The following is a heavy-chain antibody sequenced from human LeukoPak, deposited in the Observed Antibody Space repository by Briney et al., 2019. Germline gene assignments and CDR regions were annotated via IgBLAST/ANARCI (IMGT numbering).Heavy chain of an antibody. CDR3: ARDSSGHWDYYYYGMDV. CDR1: GGSISSYY. D-gene: IGHD6-19*01. Sequence: EPSETLSLTCTVSGGSISSYYWSWIRQPPGKGLEWIGYIYYSGSTNYNPSLKSRVTILVDTSKNQFSLKLSSVTAADTAVYYCARDSSGHWDYYYYGMDVWGQGTTVTVSS. J-gene: IGHJ6*02. V-gene: IGHV4-59*01. CDR2: IYYSGST.